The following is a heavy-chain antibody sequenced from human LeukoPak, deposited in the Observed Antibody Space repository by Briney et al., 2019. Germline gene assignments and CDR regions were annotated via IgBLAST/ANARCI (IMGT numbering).Heavy chain of an antibody. CDR3: ARRNKQWLPTGGYAFDI. CDR1: GFTFSSYS. D-gene: IGHD6-19*01. Sequence: GGSLRLSCAASGFTFSSYSMNWVRQAPGKGLEWVSSISSSSSYIYYADSVKGRFTISRDNAKNSLYLQMNSLRAEDTAVYYCARRNKQWLPTGGYAFDIWGQGTMVTVSS. CDR2: ISSSSSYI. V-gene: IGHV3-21*01. J-gene: IGHJ3*02.